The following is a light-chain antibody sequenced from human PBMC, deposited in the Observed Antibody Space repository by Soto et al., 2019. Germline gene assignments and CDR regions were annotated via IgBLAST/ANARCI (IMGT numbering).Light chain of an antibody. J-gene: IGKJ1*01. CDR3: LQDYDYPLT. CDR2: AAS. CDR1: QGIRND. Sequence: PSSLSASVGDRVTITCRASQGIRNDLGWYQQRPGKAPRLLIYAASRLQSGVPSRFSGSGSGTDFTLTITSLQPEDFATYYCLQDYDYPLTFGQGTKVDIK. V-gene: IGKV1-6*01.